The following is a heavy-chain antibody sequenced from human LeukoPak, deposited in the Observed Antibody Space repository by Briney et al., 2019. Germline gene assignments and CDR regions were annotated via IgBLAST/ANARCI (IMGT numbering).Heavy chain of an antibody. D-gene: IGHD2-2*01. CDR2: ISAYNGNT. Sequence: ASVKVSCKASGYTFTSYGISWVRQAPGQGLEWMGWISAYNGNTNYAQKLQGRVTMTTDTSTSTAYMEPRSLRSDDTAVYYCARVQGGHCSSTSCPPPDAFDIWGQGTMVTVSS. V-gene: IGHV1-18*01. CDR1: GYTFTSYG. J-gene: IGHJ3*02. CDR3: ARVQGGHCSSTSCPPPDAFDI.